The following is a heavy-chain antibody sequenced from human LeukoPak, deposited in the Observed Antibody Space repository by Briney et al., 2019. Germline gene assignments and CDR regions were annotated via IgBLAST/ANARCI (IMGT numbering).Heavy chain of an antibody. CDR2: MNPVSANT. V-gene: IGHV1-8*03. D-gene: IGHD5-18*01. CDR3: ARGGGYSYGALDY. J-gene: IGHJ4*02. Sequence: ASVKVSCKASGYTFTSYDINSVRPATGQGLEWMGWMNPVSANTGYAQKFQGRVTITRNTSISTAYMELSSLRSEDTAVYYCARGGGYSYGALDYWGQGTPVTVSS. CDR1: GYTFTSYD.